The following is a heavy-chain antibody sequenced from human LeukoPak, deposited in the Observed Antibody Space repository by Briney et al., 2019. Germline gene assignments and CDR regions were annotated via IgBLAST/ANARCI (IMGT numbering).Heavy chain of an antibody. CDR2: IYLSGST. CDR1: GGSISSSSYY. D-gene: IGHD3-22*01. CDR3: ARRRYDASGYYPSRGRYFDY. V-gene: IGHV4-39*07. J-gene: IGHJ4*02. Sequence: SETLSLTCTVSGGSISSSSYYWGWIRQPPGKGLEWIGSIYLSGSTYYNPSLKSRVTISVDTSKNQFSLKLSSVTAADTAVYYCARRRYDASGYYPSRGRYFDYWGQGTLVTVSS.